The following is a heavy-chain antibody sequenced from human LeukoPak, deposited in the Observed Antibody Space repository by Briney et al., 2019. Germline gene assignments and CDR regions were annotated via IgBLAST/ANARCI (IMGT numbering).Heavy chain of an antibody. V-gene: IGHV3-30-3*01. CDR3: ARAWGGYYYDSSGYYDY. CDR1: GFTFRNFW. D-gene: IGHD3-22*01. CDR2: ISYDGSNK. J-gene: IGHJ4*02. Sequence: GGSLRLSCAASGFTFRNFWMTWVRQAPGKGLEWVAVISYDGSNKYYADSVKGRFTISRDNSKNTLYLQMNSLRAEDTAVYYCARAWGGYYYDSSGYYDYWGQGTLVTVSS.